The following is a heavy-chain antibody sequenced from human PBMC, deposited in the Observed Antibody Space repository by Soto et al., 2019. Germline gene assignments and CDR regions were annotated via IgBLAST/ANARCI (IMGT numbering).Heavy chain of an antibody. CDR2: IWHDGNNK. D-gene: IGHD1-26*01. J-gene: IGHJ6*02. Sequence: GGSLRLSCAASGFTFSNYGMHWVRQAPGQGLEWVAIIWHDGNNKYYADSVRGRFIISRDNSKNRLYLQMNSLRAEDTAVYYCASDLVGASDSYGLDVWGQGTPVTVSS. V-gene: IGHV3-33*01. CDR3: ASDLVGASDSYGLDV. CDR1: GFTFSNYG.